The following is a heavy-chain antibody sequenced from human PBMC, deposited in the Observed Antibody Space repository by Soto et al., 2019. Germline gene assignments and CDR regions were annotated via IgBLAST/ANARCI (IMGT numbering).Heavy chain of an antibody. J-gene: IGHJ6*02. CDR3: EYYYYGMDV. CDR2: INSGGGNT. Sequence: ASVKVSCKASGYTFTNYYMHWVRQAPGQGVEWMGMINSGGGNTTYAQKFQERVTLTRDTSTSTVYMELSSLGSEDTAGYYCEYYYYGMDVWGQGTTVTVSS. CDR1: GYTFTNYY. V-gene: IGHV1-46*01.